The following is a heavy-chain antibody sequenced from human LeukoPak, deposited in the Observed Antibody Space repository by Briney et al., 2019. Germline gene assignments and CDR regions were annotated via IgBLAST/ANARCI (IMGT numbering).Heavy chain of an antibody. CDR3: ARDRDYYDSIGYYYEGGSLDY. Sequence: ASVKVSCKASGYIFTGYYIHWVRQAPGQGLEWMGWINPHSGGTNYAQKFQGRVTMTRDTSISTAYMELSRLRSDDTAVYYCARDRDYYDSIGYYYEGGSLDYWGQGTLVTVSS. CDR1: GYIFTGYY. V-gene: IGHV1-2*02. J-gene: IGHJ4*02. CDR2: INPHSGGT. D-gene: IGHD3-22*01.